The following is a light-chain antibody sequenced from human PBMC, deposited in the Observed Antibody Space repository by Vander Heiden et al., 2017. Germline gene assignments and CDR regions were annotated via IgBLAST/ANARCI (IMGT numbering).Light chain of an antibody. V-gene: IGLV1-44*01. J-gene: IGLJ3*02. CDR1: SSNIGSNT. CDR3: AAWDDSLNGWV. CDR2: SSN. Sequence: QSFLTPPPSASGTPGQRVTISCSGGSSNIGSNTVHWYQQFPGTAPKPLIFSSNQRASGVPDRFSASKSGTSASLAVSGLQSEDEANYYCAAWDDSLNGWVFGGGTTLTVL.